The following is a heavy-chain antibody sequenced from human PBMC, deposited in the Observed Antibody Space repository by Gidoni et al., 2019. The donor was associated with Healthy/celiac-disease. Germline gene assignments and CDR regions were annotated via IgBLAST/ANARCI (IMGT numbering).Heavy chain of an antibody. Sequence: QLQLQESGPGMVKPSATLSPTCTVSVGSISRSSSYWGWIRQPPGKGWEWIGSSYYSGRTYYNPSLKSRVTISVDTSKNQFALKLSSVTAADTAVYYCAGGGGYCSSTSCYDPFGYWGQGTLVTVSS. CDR3: AGGGGYCSSTSCYDPFGY. CDR1: VGSISRSSSY. J-gene: IGHJ4*02. D-gene: IGHD2-2*01. V-gene: IGHV4-39*01. CDR2: SYYSGRT.